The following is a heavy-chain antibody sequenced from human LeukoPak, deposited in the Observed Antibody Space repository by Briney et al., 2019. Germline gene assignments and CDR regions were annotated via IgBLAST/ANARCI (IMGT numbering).Heavy chain of an antibody. V-gene: IGHV4-59*01. CDR1: GGSISSYY. J-gene: IGHJ4*02. CDR2: IYYSGST. Sequence: PSETLSLTCTVSGGSISSYYWSWLRQPPGKALEWIGYIYYSGSTNYNPSLKNRVTISVDTSKNKFSLHLSSVTAADTALYYCARLAGSSWSRFDYWGQGTLVTVSS. CDR3: ARLAGSSWSRFDY. D-gene: IGHD6-13*01.